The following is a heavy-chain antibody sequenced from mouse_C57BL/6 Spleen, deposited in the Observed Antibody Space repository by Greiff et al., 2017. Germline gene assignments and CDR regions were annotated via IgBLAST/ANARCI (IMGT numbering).Heavy chain of an antibody. V-gene: IGHV1-82*01. J-gene: IGHJ4*01. CDR1: GYAFSSSW. D-gene: IGHD2-12*01. CDR3: ASPYYIVGGYAMDY. Sequence: QVQLKQSGPELVKPGASVKISCKASGYAFSSSWMNWVKQRPGKGLEWIGRIYPGDGDTNYNGKFKGKATLTADKSSSTAYMQLSSLTSEDSAVYFWASPYYIVGGYAMDYWGQGTSVTVSS. CDR2: IYPGDGDT.